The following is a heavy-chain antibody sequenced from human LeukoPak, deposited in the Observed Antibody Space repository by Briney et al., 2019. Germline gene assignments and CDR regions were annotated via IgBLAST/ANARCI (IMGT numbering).Heavy chain of an antibody. CDR2: IYYSGST. J-gene: IGHJ4*02. D-gene: IGHD1-26*01. V-gene: IGHV4-59*01. CDR3: ARGYSASYIMDY. CDR1: GGSISSYY. Sequence: SETLSLTCTVSGGSISSYYWSWIRQPPGKGLEWIGYIYYSGSTNYNPALKSRVTISVDTSKNQFSLKLSSVTAADTAVYYCARGYSASYIMDYWGQGTLVTVSS.